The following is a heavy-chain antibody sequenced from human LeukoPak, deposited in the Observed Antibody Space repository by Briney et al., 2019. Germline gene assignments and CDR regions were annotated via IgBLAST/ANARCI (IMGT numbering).Heavy chain of an antibody. CDR1: GYTFSSYD. J-gene: IGHJ4*02. CDR2: ISAYDGNT. D-gene: IGHD3-10*01. Sequence: ASVKVSCKASGYTFSSYDISWVRQAPGQGPEWMGWISAYDGNTNSAQKFQGRVIMTTDTSASTAYMELRSLRPDDTAVYYCVRDGYGSGKGFFDYWGQGTLVTVSS. CDR3: VRDGYGSGKGFFDY. V-gene: IGHV1-18*01.